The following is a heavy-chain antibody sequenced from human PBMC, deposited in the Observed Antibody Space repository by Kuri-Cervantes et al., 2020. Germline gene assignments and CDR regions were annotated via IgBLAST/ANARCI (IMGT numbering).Heavy chain of an antibody. J-gene: IGHJ3*02. CDR1: GYTFTSYA. D-gene: IGHD6-13*01. CDR3: ASIAAAGAFDI. Sequence: ASVKVSCKASGYTFTSYAMNWVRQAPGQGLEWMGWINTNTGNPTYAQGFTGRFVFSLDTSVSTAYLQISSLKAEDTAVYYCASIAAAGAFDIWGQGTMVPSPQ. V-gene: IGHV7-4-1*02. CDR2: INTNTGNP.